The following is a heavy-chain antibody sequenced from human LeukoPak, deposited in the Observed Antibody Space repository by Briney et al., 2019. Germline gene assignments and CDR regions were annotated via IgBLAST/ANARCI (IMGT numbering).Heavy chain of an antibody. V-gene: IGHV4-59*01. CDR2: IYYSGST. J-gene: IGHJ6*02. CDR1: GGSISSYY. CDR3: ARSTVTTHGMDV. Sequence: SETLSLTCTVSGGSISSYYWSWIRQPPGKGLEWIGYIYYSGSTNYSPSLKSRVTISVDTSKNQFSLKLSSVTAADTAVYYCARSTVTTHGMDVWGQGTTVTVSS. D-gene: IGHD4-17*01.